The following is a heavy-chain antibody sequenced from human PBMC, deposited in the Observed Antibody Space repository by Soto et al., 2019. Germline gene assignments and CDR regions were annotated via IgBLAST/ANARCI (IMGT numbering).Heavy chain of an antibody. CDR2: ISYDGSNK. Sequence: QVQLVESGGGVVQPGRSLRLSCAASGFTFSSYGMHWVGQAPGKGLEWVAVISYDGSNKYYADSVKGRFTISRDNSKNTLYLQMNSLRAEDTAVYYCAKDLGSGSSHYYGMDVWGQGTTVTVSS. V-gene: IGHV3-30*18. J-gene: IGHJ6*02. CDR1: GFTFSSYG. D-gene: IGHD3-10*01. CDR3: AKDLGSGSSHYYGMDV.